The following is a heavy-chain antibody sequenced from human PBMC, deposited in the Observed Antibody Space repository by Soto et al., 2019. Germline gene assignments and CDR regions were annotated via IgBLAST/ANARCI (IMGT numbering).Heavy chain of an antibody. CDR1: GYTFTGYY. Sequence: ASVKVSCKASGYTFTGYYMHCVRQAPGQVLEWMGWINPNSGGTNYAQKFQGWVTMTRDTSISTAYMELSRLRSDDTAVYYCARGGEGDYNVYYYSMDVWGQGTTVTVSS. D-gene: IGHD3-16*01. V-gene: IGHV1-2*04. J-gene: IGHJ6*02. CDR3: ARGGEGDYNVYYYSMDV. CDR2: INPNSGGT.